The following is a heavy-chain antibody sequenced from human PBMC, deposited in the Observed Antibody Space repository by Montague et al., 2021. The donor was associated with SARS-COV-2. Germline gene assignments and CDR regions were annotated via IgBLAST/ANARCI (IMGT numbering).Heavy chain of an antibody. CDR2: SSGSDGGT. Sequence: SLRLSCAASGFTFSNSAMNWVRQAPGKGLEGVSGSSGSDGGTHYADSVKGRFTISRDNSKNVLYLQMNSLRAEDTALYYCTKDPDDYGLGYGMDVWGQGTTVTVSS. CDR1: GFTFSNSA. D-gene: IGHD3-10*01. CDR3: TKDPDDYGLGYGMDV. V-gene: IGHV3-23*01. J-gene: IGHJ6*02.